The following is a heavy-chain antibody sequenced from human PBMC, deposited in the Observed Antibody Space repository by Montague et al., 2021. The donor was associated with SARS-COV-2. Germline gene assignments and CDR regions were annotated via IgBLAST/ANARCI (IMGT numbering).Heavy chain of an antibody. D-gene: IGHD3-22*01. CDR1: GGSTNNYY. CDR3: ARGRFYYDSGELGS. CDR2: IHASGIS. V-gene: IGHV4-4*07. J-gene: IGHJ5*02. Sequence: SETLSLTCTVSGGSTNNYYWSWIRQPAVKGLEWIGRIHASGISTYNPSLETRVTMSVDTSKNQFSLRLSSVTAADTAVYYCARGRFYYDSGELGSWGQGTLVTVSS.